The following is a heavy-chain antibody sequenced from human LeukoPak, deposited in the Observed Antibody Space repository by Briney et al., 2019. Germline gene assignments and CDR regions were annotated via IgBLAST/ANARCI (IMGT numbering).Heavy chain of an antibody. J-gene: IGHJ4*02. CDR3: AKDSQSHAWSQFDY. Sequence: GGSLRLSCAASGFTFSRYAMSWVRQAPEKGLEWVSSISDTGGSTYYADSVKGRFTIFRDNSKNTLYLQMNSLRAEDTAVYYCAKDSQSHAWSQFDYWGQGALVTVSS. CDR2: ISDTGGST. V-gene: IGHV3-23*01. CDR1: GFTFSRYA. D-gene: IGHD2-15*01.